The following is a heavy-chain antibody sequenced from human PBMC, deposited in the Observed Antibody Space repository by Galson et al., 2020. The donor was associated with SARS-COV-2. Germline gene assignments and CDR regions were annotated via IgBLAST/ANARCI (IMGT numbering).Heavy chain of an antibody. Sequence: SETLSLTCTVSGGSISSSRYYWGWIRQPPGKGLEWIGSISYSGTTYYNPSLKSRVTISADTSKNQFSLKLNSVTAADTAVYYCAREAGNSWYFDYWAQGTRVTVSP. CDR1: GGSISSSRYY. D-gene: IGHD4-4*01. CDR3: AREAGNSWYFDY. J-gene: IGHJ4*02. CDR2: ISYSGTT. V-gene: IGHV4-39*07.